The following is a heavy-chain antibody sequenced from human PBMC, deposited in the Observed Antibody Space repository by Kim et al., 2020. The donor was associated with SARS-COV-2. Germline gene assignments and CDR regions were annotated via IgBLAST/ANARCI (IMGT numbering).Heavy chain of an antibody. J-gene: IGHJ6*02. CDR2: IKQDGSEK. CDR1: GFTFSSYW. CDR3: ARDTASRDGYNSGWGYYYYYDGMDV. D-gene: IGHD5-12*01. V-gene: IGHV3-7*01. Sequence: GGSLRLSCAASGFTFSSYWMSWVRQAPGKGLEWVANIKQDGSEKYYVDSVKGRFTISRDNAKNSLYLQMNSLRAEDTAVYYCARDTASRDGYNSGWGYYYYYDGMDVWGQGTTVTVSS.